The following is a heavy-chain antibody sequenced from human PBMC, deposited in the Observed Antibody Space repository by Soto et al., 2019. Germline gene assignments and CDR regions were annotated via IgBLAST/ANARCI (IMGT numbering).Heavy chain of an antibody. CDR1: GFTFSTYA. J-gene: IGHJ4*02. CDR3: ARGSAGHYNSGTLLD. CDR2: ISYDGSNE. Sequence: QVQVVESGGGVVQPGRSLRLSCAASGFTFSTYAMHWVRQTPGKGLEWVAVISYDGSNEYYVDSVKGRFTISRDNSKNTLYLQMNSLREEYTAVYYCARGSAGHYNSGTLLDWGQGTLVTVSS. V-gene: IGHV3-30-3*01. D-gene: IGHD3-10*01.